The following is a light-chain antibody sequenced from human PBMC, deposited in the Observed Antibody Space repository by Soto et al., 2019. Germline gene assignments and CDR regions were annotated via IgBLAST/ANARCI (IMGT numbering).Light chain of an antibody. Sequence: DIQMTQSPSTLSASVGDRVTITCRASQSISSWLAWYQQKPGKAPKLLIYKASSLESGVPSRFSGSGSGTESTLLISSLQPDDFAAYYCRHQNNYSPRTFGQGTKVEIK. CDR1: QSISSW. V-gene: IGKV1-5*03. J-gene: IGKJ1*01. CDR3: RHQNNYSPRT. CDR2: KAS.